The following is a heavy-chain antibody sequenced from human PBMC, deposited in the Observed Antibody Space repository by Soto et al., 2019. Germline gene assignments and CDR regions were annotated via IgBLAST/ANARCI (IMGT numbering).Heavy chain of an antibody. Sequence: EVQLLESGGGLVQPGGSLTFSCPASGFTFNNYYMSWVRHAPGKGLEWVSAISGSGGTKYDAASVTGLFTISRDNSKNTLYLQMNRLRAEDTALYYGVRHSTRPRGSFDIWGQGTMVTVSS. CDR1: GFTFNNYY. J-gene: IGHJ3*02. CDR3: VRHSTRPRGSFDI. D-gene: IGHD5-18*01. CDR2: ISGSGGTK. V-gene: IGHV3-23*01.